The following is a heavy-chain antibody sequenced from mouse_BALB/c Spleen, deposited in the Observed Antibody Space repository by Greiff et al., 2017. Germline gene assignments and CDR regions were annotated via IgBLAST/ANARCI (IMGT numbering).Heavy chain of an antibody. D-gene: IGHD5-1*01. CDR2: IWAGGST. CDR1: GFSLTSYG. J-gene: IGHJ4*01. CDR3: ARSTLYAMDY. Sequence: QVQLKESGPGLVAPSQSLSITCTVSGFSLTSYGVHWVRQPPGKGLEWLGVIWAGGSTNYNSALMSRLSISKDNSKSQVFLKMNSLQTDDTAMYYCARSTLYAMDYWGQGTSVTVSS. V-gene: IGHV2-9*02.